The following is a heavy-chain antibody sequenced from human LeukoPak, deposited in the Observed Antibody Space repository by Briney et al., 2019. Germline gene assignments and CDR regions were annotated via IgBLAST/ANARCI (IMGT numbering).Heavy chain of an antibody. D-gene: IGHD1-26*01. CDR3: AKDRWELLRWIDY. CDR2: ISGSGGST. J-gene: IGHJ4*02. CDR1: GFTFSSYA. V-gene: IGHV3-23*01. Sequence: GGSLRLSCAACGFTFSSYAMSLVRQAPGKGLEWVSAISGSGGSTYYADSVKGRFTISRDNSKNTLYLQMNSLRAEDTAVYYCAKDRWELLRWIDYWGQGTLVTVSS.